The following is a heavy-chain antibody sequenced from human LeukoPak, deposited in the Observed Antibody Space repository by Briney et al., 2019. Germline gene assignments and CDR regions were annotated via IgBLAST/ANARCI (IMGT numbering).Heavy chain of an antibody. D-gene: IGHD5-24*01. Sequence: PGGSLRLPCAASGFTFSTFAMTWVRQAPGKGLEWVSGVVGGTTYYADSVKGRFTLSKDNSKKTVYLQMNSLRVEDTAIYYCAKDLHYNDGRWEFDPWGQGTLVTVSS. V-gene: IGHV3-23*01. J-gene: IGHJ5*02. CDR1: GFTFSTFA. CDR3: AKDLHYNDGRWEFDP. CDR2: VVGGTT.